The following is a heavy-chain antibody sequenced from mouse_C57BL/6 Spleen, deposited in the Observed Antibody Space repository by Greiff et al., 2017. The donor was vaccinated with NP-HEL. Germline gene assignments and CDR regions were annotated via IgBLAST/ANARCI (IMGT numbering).Heavy chain of an antibody. J-gene: IGHJ1*03. CDR2: ISSGSSTI. CDR1: GFTFSDYG. V-gene: IGHV5-17*01. Sequence: EVKLVESGGGLVKPGGSLKLSCAASGFTFSDYGMHWVRQAPEKGLEWVAYISSGSSTIYYADTVKGRFTISRDNAKNTLFLQMTSLRSEDTAMYYGAIGSNHGYFDVWGTGTTVTVSS. D-gene: IGHD1-1*01. CDR3: AIGSNHGYFDV.